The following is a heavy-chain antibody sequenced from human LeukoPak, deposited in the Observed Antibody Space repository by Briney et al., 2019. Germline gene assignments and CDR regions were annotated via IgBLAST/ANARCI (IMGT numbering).Heavy chain of an antibody. D-gene: IGHD2-2*01. CDR2: ISGSAGST. V-gene: IGHV3-23*01. Sequence: GGLRRSSCAASGIAFTTSAMAGGAQGPGKGLEWVSAISGSAGSTSYADSVKARFTISRDNSKNTLYLQMNSLRAEDTAVYYCANAERRGYCSSTSCLPPWFDPWGQGTLVTVSS. CDR3: ANAERRGYCSSTSCLPPWFDP. J-gene: IGHJ5*02. CDR1: GIAFTTSA.